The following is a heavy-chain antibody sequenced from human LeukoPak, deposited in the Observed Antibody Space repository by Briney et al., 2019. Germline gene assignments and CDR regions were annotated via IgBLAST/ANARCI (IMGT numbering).Heavy chain of an antibody. V-gene: IGHV4-30-4*08. J-gene: IGHJ6*03. Sequence: SQTLSLTCTVSGGSISSGDYYWRWIRQPPGKGLEWIGYIYYSGITYYNPTLKSRVTISVDTSKNQFSLKLSSVTAADTAVYYCARGIVVVPAASQHYYYYYMDVWGKGTTVTVSS. CDR2: IYYSGIT. CDR1: GGSISSGDYY. D-gene: IGHD2-2*01. CDR3: ARGIVVVPAASQHYYYYYMDV.